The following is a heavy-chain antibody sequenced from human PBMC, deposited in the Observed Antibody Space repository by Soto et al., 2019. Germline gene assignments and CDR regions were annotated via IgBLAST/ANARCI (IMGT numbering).Heavy chain of an antibody. Sequence: ASVKVSCKASGYTFTSYGISWVRQAPGQGLEWMGWISADNGNTNYAQKFQGRATMTTDTSTSTAYMELRSLRSDDTAVYYCAREDCTNGVCYLGDYWGQGTLVTVSS. V-gene: IGHV1-18*01. CDR3: AREDCTNGVCYLGDY. CDR2: ISADNGNT. D-gene: IGHD2-8*01. CDR1: GYTFTSYG. J-gene: IGHJ4*02.